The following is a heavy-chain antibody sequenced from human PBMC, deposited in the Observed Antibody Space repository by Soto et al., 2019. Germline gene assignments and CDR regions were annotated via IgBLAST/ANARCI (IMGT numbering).Heavy chain of an antibody. D-gene: IGHD3-22*01. CDR3: AREEGVIVGY. J-gene: IGHJ4*02. Sequence: QVQLQESGPGLVKPSETLSLTCTVSGGSISSYYWSWIRQPAGKGLEWIGRIYTSGSTNYNPSLKSRVTLSIDTSKNQVPLRLSSVPTAETALYYCAREEGVIVGYWGQGILVTVSS. CDR2: IYTSGST. V-gene: IGHV4-4*07. CDR1: GGSISSYY.